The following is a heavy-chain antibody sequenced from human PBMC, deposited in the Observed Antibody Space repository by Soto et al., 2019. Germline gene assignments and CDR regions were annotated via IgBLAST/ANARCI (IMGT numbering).Heavy chain of an antibody. D-gene: IGHD6-13*01. V-gene: IGHV1-69*01. CDR2: IIPIVGTA. J-gene: IGHJ6*02. CDR1: GGTFSSYA. CDR3: ARGSSSSFQDYYYGMDV. Sequence: QVQLVQSGAEVKKPGSSVKVSCKASGGTFSSYAISWVRQAPGQGLEWMGGIIPIVGTANYAQKFQGRVTITADESTSTAYMELSSLRSEDKAVYYCARGSSSSFQDYYYGMDVWGQGTTVTVSS.